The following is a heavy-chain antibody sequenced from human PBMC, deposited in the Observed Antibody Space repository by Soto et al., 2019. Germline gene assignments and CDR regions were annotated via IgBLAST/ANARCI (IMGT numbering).Heavy chain of an antibody. J-gene: IGHJ4*02. CDR1: GGSISSGDYY. CDR2: IYYSGST. D-gene: IGHD3-9*01. V-gene: IGHV4-30-4*01. Sequence: PSETLSLTCTVSGGSISSGDYYWSWIRQPPGKGLEWIGYIYYSGSTYYNPSLKSRVTISLDTSKSQFSLKLSSVTAADTAVYYCARHFSVDHFDYWGQGALVTVSS. CDR3: ARHFSVDHFDY.